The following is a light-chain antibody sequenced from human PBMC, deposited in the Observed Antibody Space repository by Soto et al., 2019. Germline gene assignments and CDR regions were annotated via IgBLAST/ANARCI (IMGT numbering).Light chain of an antibody. V-gene: IGKV1-39*01. CDR1: ENVDRY. CDR3: QQSSNIPWT. CDR2: SVS. J-gene: IGKJ1*01. Sequence: DIQMTQSPSSLSVSVGDSVTITCRTSENVDRYLSWYQQIPGRAPRLLIYSVSTLVRGVPSRFRGSASGTEFTLSISSLQREDFATYFCQQSSNIPWTFGQGTKVE.